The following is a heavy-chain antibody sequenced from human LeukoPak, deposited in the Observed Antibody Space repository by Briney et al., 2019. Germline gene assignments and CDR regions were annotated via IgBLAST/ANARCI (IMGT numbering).Heavy chain of an antibody. J-gene: IGHJ4*02. CDR1: GGTFSSYA. V-gene: IGHV1-69*13. CDR3: ARDQAGYYYGSGSYFSWIY. D-gene: IGHD3-10*01. CDR2: IIPIFGTA. Sequence: SVKVSCKASGGTFSSYAISWVRQAPGQGLEWMGGIIPIFGTANYAQKFQGRVTITADESTSTAFMELSSLRSEDTVVYYCARDQAGYYYGSGSYFSWIYWGQGTLVTVSS.